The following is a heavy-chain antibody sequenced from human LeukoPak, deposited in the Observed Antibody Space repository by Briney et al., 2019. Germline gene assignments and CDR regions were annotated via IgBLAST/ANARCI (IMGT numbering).Heavy chain of an antibody. CDR2: IYYSGST. CDR3: ARGPERYCSSTSCS. V-gene: IGHV4-30-4*01. CDR1: GGSISSGDYY. J-gene: IGHJ5*02. D-gene: IGHD2-2*01. Sequence: KSSETLSLTCTVSGGSISSGDYYWSWMRQPPGKGLEWIGYIYYSGSTYYNPSLKSRVTISVDTSKNQFSLKLSSVTAADTAVYYCARGPERYCSSTSCSWGQGTLVTVSS.